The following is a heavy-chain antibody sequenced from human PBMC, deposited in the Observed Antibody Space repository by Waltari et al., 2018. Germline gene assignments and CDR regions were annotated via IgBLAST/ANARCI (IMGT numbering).Heavy chain of an antibody. D-gene: IGHD3-3*01. V-gene: IGHV4-39*01. CDR3: ARHLLVLRFLEWLGAWFDP. J-gene: IGHJ5*02. Sequence: QLQLQESGPGLVKPSETLSLTCTVSGGSISSSSYYWGWIRQPPGKGLEWIGSSYYSGSTDYNQSLTSRDSISVDTSKNPFSLKLSSVTAADTAVYYWARHLLVLRFLEWLGAWFDPWGQGTLVTVSS. CDR2: SYYSGST. CDR1: GGSISSSSYY.